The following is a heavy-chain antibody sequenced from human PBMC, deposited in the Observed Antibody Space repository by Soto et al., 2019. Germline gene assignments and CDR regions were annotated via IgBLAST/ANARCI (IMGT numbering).Heavy chain of an antibody. CDR2: ISVSGGIT. J-gene: IGHJ4*02. CDR3: AKDRAGGDYEYYFEY. Sequence: GGSLRLSCAASGFTFSSYAMSWVRQAPGKGLEWVSAISVSGGITYYADSVKGRFTISRDNSKNTLYLQMNSLRAEDTAVYYCAKDRAGGDYEYYFEYWGQGTLVTVSS. V-gene: IGHV3-23*01. D-gene: IGHD4-17*01. CDR1: GFTFSSYA.